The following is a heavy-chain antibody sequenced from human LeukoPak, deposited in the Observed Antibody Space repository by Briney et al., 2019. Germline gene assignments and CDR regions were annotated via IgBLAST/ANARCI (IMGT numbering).Heavy chain of an antibody. CDR3: ARDLNPRVAVAGVAFDI. J-gene: IGHJ3*02. D-gene: IGHD6-19*01. V-gene: IGHV7-4-1*02. Sequence: ASVKVSCKASGYTFTSYAMNWVRQAPGQGLEWMGWINTNTGNPTYAQGFTGRFVFSLDTSVSTAYLQISSLKAEDTAVYYCARDLNPRVAVAGVAFDIWGQGTMVTVSS. CDR1: GYTFTSYA. CDR2: INTNTGNP.